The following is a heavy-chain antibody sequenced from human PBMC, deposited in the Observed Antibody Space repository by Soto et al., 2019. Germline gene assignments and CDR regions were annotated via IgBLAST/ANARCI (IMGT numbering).Heavy chain of an antibody. CDR3: ARDGGSGSYDY. D-gene: IGHD3-10*01. CDR2: INWNGGST. V-gene: IGHV3-20*04. Sequence: GGSLRLSCAASGFTFGDYGMSWVRQAPGKGLEWVSGINWNGGSTGYADSVKGRFTISRDNAKNSLYLQMNRLRAEDTALYYCARDGGSGSYDYWGQGTLVTVSS. J-gene: IGHJ4*02. CDR1: GFTFGDYG.